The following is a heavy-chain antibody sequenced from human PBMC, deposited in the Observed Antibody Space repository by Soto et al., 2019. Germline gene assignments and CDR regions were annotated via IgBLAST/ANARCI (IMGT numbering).Heavy chain of an antibody. CDR2: MYHGGDS. D-gene: IGHD3-10*01. J-gene: IGHJ4*02. CDR3: ARASASSMLRGVVIN. CDR1: GGSISTDNS. Sequence: SETLSLTCAVSGGSISTDNSWSWVRQPPGTGLEWIGEMYHGGDSNFNPSLKSRVTISVDKSKNQFSMQMATVTAADTALYYCARASASSMLRGVVINWGRGTQVTVSS. V-gene: IGHV4-4*02.